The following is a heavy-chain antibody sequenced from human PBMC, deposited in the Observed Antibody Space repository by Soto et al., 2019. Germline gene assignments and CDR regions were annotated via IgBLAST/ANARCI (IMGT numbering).Heavy chain of an antibody. CDR1: WDSFSSNSAA. J-gene: IGHJ3*02. V-gene: IGHV6-1*01. CDR2: TYYRSKWYN. D-gene: IGHD3-22*01. CDR3: ARNSLRWWYDSSGAHDAFDI. Sequence: PSQTLSLTCAISWDSFSSNSAAWNWIRQSPSRGLEWLGRTYYRSKWYNDYAVSVKSRITINPDTSKNQFSLQLNSVTPEDTAVYYCARNSLRWWYDSSGAHDAFDIWGQGTMVTVSS.